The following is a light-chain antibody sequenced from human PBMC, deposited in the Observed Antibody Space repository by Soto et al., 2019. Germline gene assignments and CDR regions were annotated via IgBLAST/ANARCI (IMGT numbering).Light chain of an antibody. V-gene: IGKV3-11*01. CDR2: DAS. Sequence: IVLTRSPAGLCLSPAEVATVSVRASQSVSSYFAWYQQKRGQAPRLLIYDASNRATGIEGRFSGSGSGKGFTITISSIETEDFEVYYCKKRSNWPITCGKGTQRAIK. J-gene: IGKJ5*01. CDR1: QSVSSY. CDR3: KKRSNWPIT.